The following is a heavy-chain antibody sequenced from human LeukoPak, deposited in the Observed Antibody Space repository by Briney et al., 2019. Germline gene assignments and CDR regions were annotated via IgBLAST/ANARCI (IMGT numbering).Heavy chain of an antibody. V-gene: IGHV3-30*02. CDR2: TRFDGSSA. J-gene: IGHJ4*02. Sequence: PGGSLRPSWPTSGFTFSTLSIHWVRQTPGKGLEWVAPTRFDGSSAYYANSVKGRFTISPDNSKNTLHLQMSSLRAQDTAVYFCAKDLGRTVIQRPLVYWGEGALVTVSS. CDR1: GFTFSTLS. D-gene: IGHD2-8*01. CDR3: AKDLGRTVIQRPLVY.